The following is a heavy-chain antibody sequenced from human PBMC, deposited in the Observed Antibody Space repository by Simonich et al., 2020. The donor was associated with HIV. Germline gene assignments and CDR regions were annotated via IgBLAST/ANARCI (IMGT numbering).Heavy chain of an antibody. V-gene: IGHV1-69*10. J-gene: IGHJ6*02. CDR3: ASKLELTGSYNYYAMGV. D-gene: IGHD1-7*01. CDR2: VIPILGIA. CDR1: GGTFSSYA. Sequence: QVQLVQSGAEVKKPGSSVKVSCKASGGTFSSYAISWVRQAPGQGLEWRGGVIPILGIAKSAQNVQGRVTITADKSTSTAYMELSSLRSEDTAVYYCASKLELTGSYNYYAMGVWGQGTTVTVSS.